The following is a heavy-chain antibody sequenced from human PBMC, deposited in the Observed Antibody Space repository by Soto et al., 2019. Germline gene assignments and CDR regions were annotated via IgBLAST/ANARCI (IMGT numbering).Heavy chain of an antibody. Sequence: APVKGSCKAFGYTFPSYGISWLRQAPGQRLEWMGWINAGNGNTKYSQKFQGRVTITRDTSASTAYMELSSLRSEDTAVYYCARSDGPLGDYWGQGTLVTVSS. CDR1: GYTFPSYG. J-gene: IGHJ4*02. CDR3: ARSDGPLGDY. D-gene: IGHD4-17*01. V-gene: IGHV1-3*01. CDR2: INAGNGNT.